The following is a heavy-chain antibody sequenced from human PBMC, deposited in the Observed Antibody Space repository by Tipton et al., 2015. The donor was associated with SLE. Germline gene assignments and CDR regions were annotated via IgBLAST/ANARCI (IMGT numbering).Heavy chain of an antibody. CDR3: ARERNSFDY. J-gene: IGHJ4*02. CDR2: INHRGST. V-gene: IGHV4-39*07. CDR1: GGSISSSSSYY. Sequence: TLSLTCAVYGGSISSSSSYYWAWIRQPPGKGVEWIGEINHRGSTNYNPSLKSRVTILVDKSKNQFSLNLTSVTAADTAVYYCARERNSFDYWGQGILVAVSS.